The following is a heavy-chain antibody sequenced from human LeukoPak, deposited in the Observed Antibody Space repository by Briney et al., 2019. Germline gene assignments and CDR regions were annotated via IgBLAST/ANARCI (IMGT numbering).Heavy chain of an antibody. CDR2: IYHSGST. CDR1: GYSISSGYY. D-gene: IGHD1-1*01. CDR3: ARGWRYTDY. Sequence: SETLSLTCTVSGYSISSGYYWGWIRQPPGKGLEWIGSIYHSGSTYYNPSLKSRVTISVDTSKNQFSLKLSSVTAADTAVYYCARGWRYTDYWGQGTLVTVSS. J-gene: IGHJ4*02. V-gene: IGHV4-38-2*02.